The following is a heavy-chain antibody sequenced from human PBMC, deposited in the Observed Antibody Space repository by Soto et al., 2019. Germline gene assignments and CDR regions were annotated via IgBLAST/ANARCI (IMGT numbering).Heavy chain of an antibody. D-gene: IGHD2-21*02. J-gene: IGHJ5*02. CDR1: GFSLSTSGVA. Sequence: QITLKESGPTLVKPTQTLTLTCTFSGFSLSTSGVAVGWIRRPPGKALEWLALIYWDEDERYSPSLKTRLTITKDTSKNKGCPTLSNMEPADKATDYWTRKRADCTGTDCYHWFSPWGQGTLVTVSS. V-gene: IGHV2-5*02. CDR2: IYWDEDE. CDR3: TRKRADCTGTDCYHWFSP.